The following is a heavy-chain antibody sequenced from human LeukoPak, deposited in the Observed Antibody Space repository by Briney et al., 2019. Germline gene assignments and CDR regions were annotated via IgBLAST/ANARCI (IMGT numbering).Heavy chain of an antibody. J-gene: IGHJ4*02. CDR3: TYSTHSGMGFDY. CDR1: GYTFTSYG. D-gene: IGHD2-15*01. V-gene: IGHV1-18*01. CDR2: ISAYNGNT. Sequence: ASVTVSCKASGYTFTSYGISWVRQAPGQGLEWMGWISAYNGNTNYAQKLQGRVTMTTDTSTSTAYMELRSLRSDDTAVYYCTYSTHSGMGFDYWGQGTLVTVSS.